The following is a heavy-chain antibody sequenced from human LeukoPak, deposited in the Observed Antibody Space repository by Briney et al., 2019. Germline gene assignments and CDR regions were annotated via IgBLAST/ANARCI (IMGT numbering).Heavy chain of an antibody. V-gene: IGHV3-53*01. CDR1: GFTVSTTY. Sequence: GGSLRLSCAASGFTVSTTYMSWVRQAPGKGLEWDSIIYSGGSTYYAHSVKGRFTISRDNSKNTVYLQMNSLRAEDTAVYYCARDLGTNDAFDIWGQGTMLTVSS. D-gene: IGHD7-27*01. CDR2: IYSGGST. J-gene: IGHJ3*02. CDR3: ARDLGTNDAFDI.